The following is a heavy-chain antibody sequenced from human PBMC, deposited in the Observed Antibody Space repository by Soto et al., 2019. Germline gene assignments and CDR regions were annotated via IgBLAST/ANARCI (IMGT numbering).Heavy chain of an antibody. J-gene: IGHJ4*02. Sequence: QVQLVQSGAEVKKPGSSVKVSCKASGGTFSSYAISWVRQAPGQGLEWMGGISPIFGTANYAQKFQGRVTITADESTSTAYMDLSIPRAEHTAVYYCARTPGYSYGLPCGYWGQGCLVTVSS. CDR1: GGTFSSYA. CDR3: ARTPGYSYGLPCGY. D-gene: IGHD5-18*01. V-gene: IGHV1-69*01. CDR2: ISPIFGTA.